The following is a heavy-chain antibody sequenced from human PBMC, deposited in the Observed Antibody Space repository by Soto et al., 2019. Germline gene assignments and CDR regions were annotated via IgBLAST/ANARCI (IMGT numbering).Heavy chain of an antibody. J-gene: IGHJ6*03. CDR1: GGSISSGSYY. CDR3: ARGNTHGYYYMDV. D-gene: IGHD3-22*01. V-gene: IGHV4-39*01. Sequence: PSETLSLTCTVSGGSISSGSYYWGWIRQPPGKGLEWIGSIYYSGSTYYNPSLKSRVTISVDTSKNQFSLKLSSVTAADTAVYFCARGNTHGYYYMDVWGRGTTVTVSS. CDR2: IYYSGST.